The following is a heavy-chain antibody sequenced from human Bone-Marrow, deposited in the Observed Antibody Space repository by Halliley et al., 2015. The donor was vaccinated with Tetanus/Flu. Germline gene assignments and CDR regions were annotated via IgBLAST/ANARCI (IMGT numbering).Heavy chain of an antibody. CDR3: ARGRAAAGLFDP. CDR2: IHYTGST. V-gene: IGHV4-31*03. D-gene: IGHD3-16*01. Sequence: TLSLTCTVSGGSISSGDSCWSWIRQHPGKGLEWIGFIHYTGSTSFNPSLTSRVTTSVDTSKNQFSLKLSSVTAADTAVYYCARGRAAAGLFDPWGQGTVVAVSS. J-gene: IGHJ5*02. CDR1: GGSISSGDSC.